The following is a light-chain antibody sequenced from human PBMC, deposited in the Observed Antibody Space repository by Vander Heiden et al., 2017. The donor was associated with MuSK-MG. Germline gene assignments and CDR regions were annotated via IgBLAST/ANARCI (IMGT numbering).Light chain of an antibody. CDR1: QNINKW. V-gene: IGKV1D-12*01. Sequence: DIQMTQSPSSVSASVGDTVTISCRASQNINKWLAWSQQKPGHAPKLLIYAASRLQSGVPSRFSGSGSGTDFTLTISSLQPEDFATYYCQQSNSFPLTFGGGTKVEIK. CDR3: QQSNSFPLT. CDR2: AAS. J-gene: IGKJ4*01.